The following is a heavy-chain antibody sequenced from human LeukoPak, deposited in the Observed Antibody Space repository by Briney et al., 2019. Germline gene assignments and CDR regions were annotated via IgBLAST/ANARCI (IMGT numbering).Heavy chain of an antibody. CDR1: GGSISSYY. Sequence: SETLSLTCTVSGGSISSYYWSWIRQPPGKGLEWIGYIYYSGSTNYNPSPKSRVTISVDTSKNQFSLKLSSVTAADTAVYYCARAKGYSSTRAPNWYFDLWGRGTLVTVSS. D-gene: IGHD6-13*01. V-gene: IGHV4-59*01. CDR2: IYYSGST. CDR3: ARAKGYSSTRAPNWYFDL. J-gene: IGHJ2*01.